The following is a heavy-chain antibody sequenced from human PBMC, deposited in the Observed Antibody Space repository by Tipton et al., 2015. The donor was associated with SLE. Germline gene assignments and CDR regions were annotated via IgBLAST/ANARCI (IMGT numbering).Heavy chain of an antibody. J-gene: IGHJ3*02. V-gene: IGHV4-31*03. D-gene: IGHD3-9*01. CDR3: VSSGYPLGTFES. Sequence: TLSLTCTVSGVSTSSGGYFWNWIRQYPGKGLEWIGSIHYSGTTHYNPSLKSRVTLAVDTSKNQFSLKLSVVTAADTAVYYCVSSGYPLGTFESWGQGTMVTVSS. CDR2: IHYSGTT. CDR1: GVSTSSGGYF.